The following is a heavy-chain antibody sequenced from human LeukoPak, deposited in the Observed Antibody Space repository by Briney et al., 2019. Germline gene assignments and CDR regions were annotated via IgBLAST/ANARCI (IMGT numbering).Heavy chain of an antibody. V-gene: IGHV3-30*02. J-gene: IGHJ4*02. CDR1: GFTFSSYG. Sequence: PGGSLRLSCAASGFTFSSYGMHWVRQAPGKGLEWVAFIRYDGSNKYYADSVKGRFTISRDNSKDTVYLQMSGLTVEDTAVYYCAKAGQRSYAEAFDSWGQGTLVTVSS. CDR3: AKAGQRSYAEAFDS. CDR2: IRYDGSNK. D-gene: IGHD3-16*01.